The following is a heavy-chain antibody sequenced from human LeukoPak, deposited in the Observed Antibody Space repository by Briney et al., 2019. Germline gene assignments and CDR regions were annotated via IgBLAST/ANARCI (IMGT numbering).Heavy chain of an antibody. J-gene: IGHJ4*02. CDR2: MWYDGSNK. CDR1: GFTFSSYG. CDR3: ARDFYYGSGSYSSLGY. D-gene: IGHD3-10*01. Sequence: GGPLRLSCAASGFTFSSYGMYWVRQAPGKGLEWVAVMWYDGSNKYYADSVKGRFTISRDNSKNTLYLQMDSLTAEDTAVYYCARDFYYGSGSYSSLGYWGQGTLVTVSS. V-gene: IGHV3-33*01.